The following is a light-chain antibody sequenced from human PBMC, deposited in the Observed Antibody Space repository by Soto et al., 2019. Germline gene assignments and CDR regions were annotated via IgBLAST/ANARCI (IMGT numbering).Light chain of an antibody. Sequence: QSALTQPPSASGSPLHSFTISCTGSSIDVGGYNFVSWYQQHPGKAPKLMIYEVSKRPSGVPDRFSGSKSDYTASLTVSGLQADDEADYYCSSYAGSNHYVFGTGTKVTVL. CDR1: SIDVGGYNF. V-gene: IGLV2-8*01. J-gene: IGLJ1*01. CDR2: EVS. CDR3: SSYAGSNHYV.